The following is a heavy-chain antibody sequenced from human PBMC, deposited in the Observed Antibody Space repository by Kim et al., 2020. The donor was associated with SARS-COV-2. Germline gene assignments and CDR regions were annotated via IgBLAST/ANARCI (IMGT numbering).Heavy chain of an antibody. CDR3: ESVLEWYPNGYYYGMDV. Sequence: VKGRLTISRDKAKNSLYLQMNSLRAEDTAVYYCESVLEWYPNGYYYGMDVWGQGTTVTVSS. J-gene: IGHJ6*02. D-gene: IGHD3-3*01. V-gene: IGHV3-21*01.